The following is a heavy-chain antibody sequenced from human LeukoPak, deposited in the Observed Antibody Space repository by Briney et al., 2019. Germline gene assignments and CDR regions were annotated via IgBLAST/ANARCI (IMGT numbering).Heavy chain of an antibody. Sequence: GGSLRLSCVASGLTFRNYAMHWVRQAPGKGLEWVAVLLYEGSNTYYADSVKGRFTVSRDNSKNTLYLQMNSLREDDTALYYCAKGDVVAPIDYWGQGTLITVSS. D-gene: IGHD2-21*01. V-gene: IGHV3-30-3*01. CDR3: AKGDVVAPIDY. J-gene: IGHJ4*02. CDR2: LLYEGSNT. CDR1: GLTFRNYA.